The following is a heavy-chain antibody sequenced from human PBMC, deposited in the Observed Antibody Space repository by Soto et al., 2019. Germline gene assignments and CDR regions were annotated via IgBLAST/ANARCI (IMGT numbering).Heavy chain of an antibody. CDR3: ARLAVHICIYPLGAGPSFDF. J-gene: IGHJ4*02. Sequence: PGESLKISCEGSGYSFTSCWIGWVRQMPGKGLEWMGIIYPGDSDTRYSPSFQRQVIISADKSITTAYLQWSSLKASDTAMYYCARLAVHICIYPLGAGPSFDFWGQGTLVTVSS. CDR1: GYSFTSCW. D-gene: IGHD1-1*01. CDR2: IYPGDSDT. V-gene: IGHV5-51*01.